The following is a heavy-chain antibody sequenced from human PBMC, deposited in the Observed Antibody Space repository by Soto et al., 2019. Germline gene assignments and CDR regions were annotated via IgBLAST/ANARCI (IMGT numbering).Heavy chain of an antibody. CDR2: ISYGGGTT. CDR3: AKGGILDALRDAFDI. CDR1: EFTFSNYA. V-gene: IGHV3-23*01. J-gene: IGHJ3*02. Sequence: GGSLRLSCAASEFTFSNYAMSWVRQAPGKGLEWVSAISYGGGTTYYADSVKGRFTISRDNSKNTLYLQMNSLRAEDTAVYYCAKGGILDALRDAFDIWGQGTMVTVSS. D-gene: IGHD3-3*01.